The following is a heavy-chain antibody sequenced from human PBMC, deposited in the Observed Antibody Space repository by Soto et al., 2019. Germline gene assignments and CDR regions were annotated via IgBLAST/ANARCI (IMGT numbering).Heavy chain of an antibody. D-gene: IGHD1-26*01. Sequence: KASETLSLTCTVSCGSIISYYWSWIRQPAGKGLEWIGRIYTSGSTNYNPSLKSRVTMSVDTSKNQFSLKLSSVTAADTAVYYCARTIVGATTRYFDYWGQGTLVTVSS. CDR1: CGSIISYY. CDR2: IYTSGST. V-gene: IGHV4-4*07. J-gene: IGHJ4*02. CDR3: ARTIVGATTRYFDY.